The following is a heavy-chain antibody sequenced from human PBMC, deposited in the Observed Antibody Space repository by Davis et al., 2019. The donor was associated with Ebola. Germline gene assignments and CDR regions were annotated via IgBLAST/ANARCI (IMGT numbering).Heavy chain of an antibody. CDR1: GGSISSYY. D-gene: IGHD5-24*01. J-gene: IGHJ4*02. V-gene: IGHV4-59*12. Sequence: MPGGSLRLSCAVYGGSISSYYWSWIRQPPGKGLEWIGYIYYSGSTNYNPSLKSRVTISVDTSKNQFSLKLSSVTAADTAVYYCARSRDGYYRALDYWGQGTLVTVSS. CDR2: IYYSGST. CDR3: ARSRDGYYRALDY.